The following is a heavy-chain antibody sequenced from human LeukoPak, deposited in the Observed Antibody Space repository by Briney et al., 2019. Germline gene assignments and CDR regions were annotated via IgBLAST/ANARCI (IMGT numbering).Heavy chain of an antibody. CDR1: GYTFTSYD. V-gene: IGHV1-8*01. Sequence: ASVKVSCKASGYTFTSYDINWVRQATGQGLEWMGWMNPNSGNTGYAQKFQGRVTMTRDMSTSTVYMELSSLRSEDTAVYYCARDARHRYCSSTSCYRGWLDPWGQGTLVTVSS. D-gene: IGHD2-2*01. CDR2: MNPNSGNT. CDR3: ARDARHRYCSSTSCYRGWLDP. J-gene: IGHJ5*02.